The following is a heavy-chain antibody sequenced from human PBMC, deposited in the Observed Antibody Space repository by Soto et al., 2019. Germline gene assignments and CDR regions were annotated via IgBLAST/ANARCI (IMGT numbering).Heavy chain of an antibody. CDR2: IKQDGSEK. Sequence: GGSLRLSCAASGFNFGASWMAWVRQAPGKGLEWVADIKQDGSEKNYVDSVKGRVTISRDDAKNSPYLQMNSLRAEDTAVYYCARDHLYGSIDYWGLGTLVNVS. J-gene: IGHJ4*02. V-gene: IGHV3-7*01. CDR3: ARDHLYGSIDY. D-gene: IGHD3-16*01. CDR1: GFNFGASW.